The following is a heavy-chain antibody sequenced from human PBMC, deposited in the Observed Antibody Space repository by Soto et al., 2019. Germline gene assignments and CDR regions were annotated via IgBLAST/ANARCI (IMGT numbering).Heavy chain of an antibody. J-gene: IGHJ6*02. V-gene: IGHV3-48*02. CDR1: GFTFSSYS. D-gene: IGHD3-22*01. CDR2: VSSSSSTI. CDR3: ARDEYYYDSSGYYLSMDV. Sequence: GGSLRLSCAASGFTFSSYSMNWVRQAPGKGLEWVSYVSSSSSTIYYADSVKGRFTISRDNAKNSLYLQMNSLRDEDTAVYYCARDEYYYDSSGYYLSMDVWGQGTTVTVSS.